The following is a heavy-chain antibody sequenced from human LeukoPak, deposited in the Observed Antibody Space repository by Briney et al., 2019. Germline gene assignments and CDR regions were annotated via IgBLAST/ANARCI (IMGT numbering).Heavy chain of an antibody. J-gene: IGHJ5*02. CDR2: IYTSGST. CDR3: ALERITIFGVRFPFDP. CDR1: GGPISSYY. D-gene: IGHD3-3*01. Sequence: PSETLSLTCTVSGGPISSYYWSWIRQPAGKGLEWIGRIYTSGSTNYNPSLKSRVTMSVDTSKNQFSLKLSSVTAADTAVYYCALERITIFGVRFPFDPWGQGTLVTVSS. V-gene: IGHV4-4*07.